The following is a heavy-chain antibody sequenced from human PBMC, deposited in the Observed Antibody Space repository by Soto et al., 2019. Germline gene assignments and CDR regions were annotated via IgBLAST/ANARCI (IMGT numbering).Heavy chain of an antibody. CDR2: VYYGGST. CDR1: GGSISSSSYY. J-gene: IGHJ6*02. V-gene: IGHV4-39*01. CDR3: AGGDYYHSSGYSFYYYTMDI. D-gene: IGHD3-22*01. Sequence: SETLSLTCTVSGGSISSSSYYWGWIRQPPGKGLEWIGNVYYGGSTYYNPSLKSRVTISVETSKSQFSLKLSSVTAADTAVYYCAGGDYYHSSGYSFYYYTMDIRGQGTMVTVPS.